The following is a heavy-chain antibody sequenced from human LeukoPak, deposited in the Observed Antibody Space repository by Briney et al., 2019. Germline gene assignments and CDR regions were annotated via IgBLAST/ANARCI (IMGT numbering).Heavy chain of an antibody. Sequence: TSETLSLTCTVSGGSISSGGYYWSWIRQHPGKGLEWIGYIYYSGSTYYNPSLKSRVTISVDTSKNQFSPKLSSVTAADTAVYYCARERGLWFGELLYPINWFDPGAREPWSPSPQ. CDR2: IYYSGST. CDR1: GGSISSGGYY. CDR3: ARERGLWFGELLYPINWFDP. D-gene: IGHD3-10*01. V-gene: IGHV4-31*03. J-gene: IGHJ5*02.